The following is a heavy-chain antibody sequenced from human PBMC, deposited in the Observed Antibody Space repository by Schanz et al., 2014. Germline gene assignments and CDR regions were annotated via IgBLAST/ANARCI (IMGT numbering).Heavy chain of an antibody. CDR1: GYTFNNYT. J-gene: IGHJ4*02. V-gene: IGHV1-69*04. CDR3: ARDRLECGAECYSVEVFEI. D-gene: IGHD2-21*01. Sequence: QVQLVQSGAEVKKPGSSVKVSCKASGYTFNNYTYVMIWVRQAPGQGLEWMGRIIPSLGLAKYEQKFQDKVTITADTSTTTAYMELSGLRSEDTAVYYCARDRLECGAECYSVEVFEIWGQGTLVIVSS. CDR2: IIPSLGLA.